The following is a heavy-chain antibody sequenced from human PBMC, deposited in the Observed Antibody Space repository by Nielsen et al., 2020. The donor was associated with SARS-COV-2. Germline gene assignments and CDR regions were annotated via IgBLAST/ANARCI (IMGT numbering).Heavy chain of an antibody. D-gene: IGHD6-13*01. J-gene: IGHJ6*02. CDR1: GFTFSSYE. CDR3: AREPRFQSWYRVYYYYGMDV. Sequence: GESLKISCAASGFTFSSYEMNWVRQAPGKGLEWVSYISSSGSTIYYADSVKGRFTISRDNAKNSLYLQMNSLRAEDTAVYYCAREPRFQSWYRVYYYYGMDVWGQGTTVTVSS. V-gene: IGHV3-48*03. CDR2: ISSSGSTI.